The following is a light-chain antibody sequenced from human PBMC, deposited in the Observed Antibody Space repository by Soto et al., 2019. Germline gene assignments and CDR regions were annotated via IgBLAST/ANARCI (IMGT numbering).Light chain of an antibody. J-gene: IGLJ3*02. V-gene: IGLV2-8*01. CDR1: SSDVGGYNY. Sequence: QSALTQPPSASGSPGQSVTISCTGPSSDVGGYNYVSWYQQYPGRAPKLMIYEVTKRPSGVPARFSGSKSGNTASLTVSGRHAEDEADYYCSAYAASNNFYFVFGGGTKVTVL. CDR2: EVT. CDR3: SAYAASNNFYFV.